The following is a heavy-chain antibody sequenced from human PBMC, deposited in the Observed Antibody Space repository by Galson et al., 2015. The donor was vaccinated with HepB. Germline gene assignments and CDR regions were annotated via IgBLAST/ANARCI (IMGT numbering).Heavy chain of an antibody. CDR2: IIPIFGTA. Sequence: SVKVSCKASGGTFSSYAISWVRQAPGQGLEWMGGIIPIFGTANYAQKFQGRVTITADKSTSTAYMELSSLRSEDTAVYYCAREGIAAAASDYYYYMDIWGKGTTVTVSS. CDR3: AREGIAAAASDYYYYMDI. J-gene: IGHJ6*03. CDR1: GGTFSSYA. D-gene: IGHD6-13*01. V-gene: IGHV1-69*06.